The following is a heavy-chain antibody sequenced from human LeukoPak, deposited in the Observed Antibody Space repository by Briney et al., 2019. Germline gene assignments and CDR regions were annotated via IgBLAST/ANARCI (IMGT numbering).Heavy chain of an antibody. J-gene: IGHJ6*03. CDR3: ARYCSGGSCYPYYYYMDV. Sequence: GGSLRLSCAASGFTFSSYEMNWVRQAPGKGLEWVSYISSSGSTIYYADSVKGRFTISRDNAKNSLYLQMNSLRAEDTAVYCCARYCSGGSCYPYYYYMDVWGKGTTVTVSS. CDR1: GFTFSSYE. CDR2: ISSSGSTI. D-gene: IGHD2-15*01. V-gene: IGHV3-48*03.